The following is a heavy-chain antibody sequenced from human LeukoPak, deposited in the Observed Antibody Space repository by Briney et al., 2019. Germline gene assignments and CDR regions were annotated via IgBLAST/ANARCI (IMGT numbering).Heavy chain of an antibody. CDR1: GFTFSSYE. V-gene: IGHV3-48*03. CDR2: ISSSGSTI. D-gene: IGHD7-27*01. J-gene: IGHJ4*02. CDR3: ARVTSPSGY. Sequence: GGSLRLSCAASGFTFSSYEMNWVRQAPGKGLEWVSYISSSGSTIYYADSVKGRFTNSRDNAKNSLYLQMNSLRAEDTAVYYCARVTSPSGYWGQGTLVTVSS.